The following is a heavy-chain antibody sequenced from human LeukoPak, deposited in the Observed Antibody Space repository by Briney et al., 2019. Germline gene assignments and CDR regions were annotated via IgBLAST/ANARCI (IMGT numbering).Heavy chain of an antibody. CDR2: INPNSGGT. Sequence: ASVKVSCKASGYTFTGYYMHWVRQAPGQGLEWMGWINPNSGGTNYAQKFQGRVTMTRDTSISTAYMELSRLRSDDTAVHYCAKYCSSTSCPLGAFDIWGQGTMVTVSS. V-gene: IGHV1-2*02. CDR3: AKYCSSTSCPLGAFDI. D-gene: IGHD2-2*01. J-gene: IGHJ3*02. CDR1: GYTFTGYY.